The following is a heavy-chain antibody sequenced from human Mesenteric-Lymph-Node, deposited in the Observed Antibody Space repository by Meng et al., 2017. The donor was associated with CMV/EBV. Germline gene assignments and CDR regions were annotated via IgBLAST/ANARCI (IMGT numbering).Heavy chain of an antibody. Sequence: LSLTCAASGFIFSTYWMHWVRQVPGKGLVWVARIKSDGTSTTYADSVKGRLTISRDNAKNTLYLQMNSLRAEDTAVYYCVRDLNDTSGYSQLYFDYWGQGTLVTVSS. V-gene: IGHV3-74*01. CDR2: IKSDGTST. CDR3: VRDLNDTSGYSQLYFDY. D-gene: IGHD3-22*01. CDR1: GFIFSTYW. J-gene: IGHJ4*02.